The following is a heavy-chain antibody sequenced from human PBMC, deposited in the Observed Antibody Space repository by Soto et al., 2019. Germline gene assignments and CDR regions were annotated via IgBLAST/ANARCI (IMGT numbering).Heavy chain of an antibody. CDR2: IYYSGST. Sequence: PSETLSLTCTVSGGSISSSSYYWGWIRQPPGKGLEWIGRIYYSGSTYYNPSLKSRVTISVDTSKNQFSLKLSSVTAADTAVYYCARLVVVPATENYYYYYGTDVWGQGTTVTVSS. CDR1: GGSISSSSYY. V-gene: IGHV4-39*01. J-gene: IGHJ6*02. D-gene: IGHD2-2*01. CDR3: ARLVVVPATENYYYYYGTDV.